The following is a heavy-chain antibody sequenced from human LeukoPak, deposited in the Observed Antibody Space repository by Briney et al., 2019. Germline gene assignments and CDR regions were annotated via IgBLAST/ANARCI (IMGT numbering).Heavy chain of an antibody. CDR2: ISGSGGST. J-gene: IGHJ6*02. D-gene: IGHD3-10*01. CDR1: GFTFSSYA. V-gene: IGHV3-23*01. CDR3: ATILSGDYGSGVPSGDTSPYYYYGMDV. Sequence: GGSLRLSCAASGFTFSSYAMSWVRQAPGKGLEWVSAISGSGGSTYYAGSVKGRFTISRDNSKNTLYLQMNSLRAEDTAVYYCATILSGDYGSGVPSGDTSPYYYYGMDVWGQGTTVTVSS.